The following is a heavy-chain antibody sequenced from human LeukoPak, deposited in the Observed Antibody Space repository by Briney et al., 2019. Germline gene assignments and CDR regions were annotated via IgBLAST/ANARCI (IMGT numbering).Heavy chain of an antibody. Sequence: PGGSLRLSCAASGFTFNTYGMHWVRQAPGKGLEWVAFIRYDGSTKYHADSVKGRFTISRDNSKNTLYLQMNSLRGEDTAVYYCAKGHPAVNYDFYMDVWGKGTTVTVSS. CDR2: IRYDGSTK. V-gene: IGHV3-30*02. D-gene: IGHD2-2*01. CDR3: AKGHPAVNYDFYMDV. J-gene: IGHJ6*03. CDR1: GFTFNTYG.